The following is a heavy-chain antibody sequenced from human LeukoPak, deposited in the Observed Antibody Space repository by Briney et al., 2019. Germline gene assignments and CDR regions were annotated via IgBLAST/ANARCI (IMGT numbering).Heavy chain of an antibody. CDR2: INHSGST. Sequence: SETLSLTCAVYGGSFSGYYWSWIRQPPGKGLEWIGEINHSGSTNYNPSLKSRVTISVDTSKNQFSLKLSSMTAADTAVYYCARRYITEDYWGQGTLVTVSS. D-gene: IGHD1-20*01. CDR1: GGSFSGYY. J-gene: IGHJ4*02. CDR3: ARRYITEDY. V-gene: IGHV4-34*01.